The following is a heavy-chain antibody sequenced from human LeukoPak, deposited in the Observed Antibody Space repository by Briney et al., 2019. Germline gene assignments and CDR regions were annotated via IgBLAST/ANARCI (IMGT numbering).Heavy chain of an antibody. V-gene: IGHV4-30-2*01. CDR3: ARQLPPGEYYFDY. CDR1: GGSISRGGYS. J-gene: IGHJ4*02. D-gene: IGHD3-16*01. Sequence: SETLSLTCAVAGGSISRGGYSWSWLRQPPGKGLEGIGYIYHSGSTYYNPYLKSRVTISVDRSKNQFSLKLSPVTAADTAVYYCARQLPPGEYYFDYWAQGPLVTVSS. CDR2: IYHSGST.